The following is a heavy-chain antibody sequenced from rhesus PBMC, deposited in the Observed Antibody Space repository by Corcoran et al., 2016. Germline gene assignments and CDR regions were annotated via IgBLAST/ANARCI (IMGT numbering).Heavy chain of an antibody. CDR2: IYGSGTST. Sequence: QLQLQESGPGLVKPSETLSVTCAVSGGSISSSYWSWIRQAPGKGLEWIGYIYGSGTSTNSNPSLKSRVTLSVDTSKNQLSLKLSSVTAADTAVYYCARDLIAAARYFDYWGQGVLVTVSS. V-gene: IGHV4-169*02. CDR1: GGSISSSY. D-gene: IGHD6-43*01. J-gene: IGHJ4*01. CDR3: ARDLIAAARYFDY.